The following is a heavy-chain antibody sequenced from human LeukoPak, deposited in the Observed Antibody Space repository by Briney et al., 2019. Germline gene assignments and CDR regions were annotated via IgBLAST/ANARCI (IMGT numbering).Heavy chain of an antibody. Sequence: SETLSLTCTVSGYSISSGYYWGWIRQPPGKGLEWIGSIYHSGSTYYNPSLKSRVTISVDTSKNQFSLKLSSVTAADTAVYYCARGGYYGSGNDFRFDPWGQGTLVTVSS. CDR2: IYHSGST. D-gene: IGHD3-10*01. V-gene: IGHV4-38-2*02. CDR1: GYSISSGYY. CDR3: ARGGYYGSGNDFRFDP. J-gene: IGHJ5*02.